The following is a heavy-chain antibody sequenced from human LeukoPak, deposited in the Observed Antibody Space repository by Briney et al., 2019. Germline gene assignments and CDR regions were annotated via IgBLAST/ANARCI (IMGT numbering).Heavy chain of an antibody. D-gene: IGHD3-10*01. CDR1: GFTFSTYA. V-gene: IGHV3-30-3*02. CDR3: AKDRGGLSLFDY. J-gene: IGHJ4*02. CDR2: ISHDSRNK. Sequence: GGSLRLSCAAAGFTFSTYAMHWVRQPPGKGLEWLAYISHDSRNKHYTDSVKGRFTISRDNSKSTVYFQMNGLRVEDTAVYYCAKDRGGLSLFDYWGRGTLVTVSS.